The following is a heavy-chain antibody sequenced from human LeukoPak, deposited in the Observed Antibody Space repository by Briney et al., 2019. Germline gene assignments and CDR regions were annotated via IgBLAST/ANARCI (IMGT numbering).Heavy chain of an antibody. CDR3: ARQPYSSGWYTGFDP. CDR1: GFTFSSYA. CDR2: ISGSGGST. J-gene: IGHJ5*02. V-gene: IGHV3-23*01. D-gene: IGHD6-19*01. Sequence: GGSLRLSCAASGFTFSSYAMSWVRQAPGKGLEWVSAISGSGGSTYYADSVKGRFTISRDNSKNTLYLQMNSLRAEDTAVYYCARQPYSSGWYTGFDPWGQGTLVTVSS.